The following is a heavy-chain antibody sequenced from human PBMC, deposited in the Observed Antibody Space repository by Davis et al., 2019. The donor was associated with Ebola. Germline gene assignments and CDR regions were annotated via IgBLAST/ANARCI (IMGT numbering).Heavy chain of an antibody. CDR2: ISSDASNT. Sequence: GESLKISCAASGFTFRPYWMHWVRQVPGKGLEWVSHISSDASNTNYADSVRGRFTISRDNAKKTVYLQMNSLRAEDTAVYYCARDGSHYDFDYWGQGTLVTVSS. D-gene: IGHD3-10*01. CDR3: ARDGSHYDFDY. CDR1: GFTFRPYW. V-gene: IGHV3-74*01. J-gene: IGHJ4*02.